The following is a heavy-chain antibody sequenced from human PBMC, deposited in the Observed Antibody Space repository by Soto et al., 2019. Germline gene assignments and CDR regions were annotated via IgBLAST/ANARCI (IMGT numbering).Heavy chain of an antibody. J-gene: IGHJ4*02. CDR2: MSYDGSNK. Sequence: QVQLLESGGGVVQPGRSLRLSCAAPGFTFSSYAMHWVRRAPGKGLEWMAVMSYDGSNKYYADSVKGRFTISRDNSKNTLYLQMNSLRPGDTALYYCAGDGGAYWGQGTLVIVSS. CDR1: GFTFSSYA. D-gene: IGHD3-16*01. CDR3: AGDGGAY. V-gene: IGHV3-30-3*01.